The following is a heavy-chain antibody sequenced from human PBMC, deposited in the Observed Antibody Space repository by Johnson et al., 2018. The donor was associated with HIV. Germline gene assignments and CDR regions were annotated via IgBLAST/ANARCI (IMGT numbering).Heavy chain of an antibody. CDR3: ARDRDSGYDYPGAFDI. J-gene: IGHJ3*02. V-gene: IGHV3-NL1*01. CDR2: IYSGGST. D-gene: IGHD5-12*01. Sequence: QVQLVESGGGVVQPGRSLRLSCAASGFSFSDSAMHWVRQAPGKGLEWVSVIYSGGSTYYADSVKGRFPISRDNSKNTLYLQMNSLRAEDTAVYYCARDRDSGYDYPGAFDIWGQGTMVTVSS. CDR1: GFSFSDSA.